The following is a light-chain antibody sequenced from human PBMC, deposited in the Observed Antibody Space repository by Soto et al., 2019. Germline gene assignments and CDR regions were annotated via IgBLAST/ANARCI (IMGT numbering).Light chain of an antibody. J-gene: IGKJ5*01. CDR1: QSISTY. Sequence: DIQMTQSPSSLSASVGDRVTITFRASQSISTYLNWYQQTPGKAPKLLIYAASSLQSGVPSRFSGSGSGTDFTLTITSLQPEDFATYYCQQSYGTPITFGQGTRLEI. V-gene: IGKV1-39*01. CDR3: QQSYGTPIT. CDR2: AAS.